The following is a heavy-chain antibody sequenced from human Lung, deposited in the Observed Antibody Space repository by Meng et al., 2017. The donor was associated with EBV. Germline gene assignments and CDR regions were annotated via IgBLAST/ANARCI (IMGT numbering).Heavy chain of an antibody. Sequence: QGKLVQSGSELKKPGASVKVSCKASGYTFSTYTINWVRQAHGRGLEWMGWISTNTGTPTYTQGFTGRFVFSLDTSVSTADLQISSLKAEDTAVYYCARGGNFDPWGQGTLVTVSS. CDR2: ISTNTGTP. V-gene: IGHV7-4-1*02. J-gene: IGHJ5*02. D-gene: IGHD2/OR15-2a*01. CDR3: ARGGNFDP. CDR1: GYTFSTYT.